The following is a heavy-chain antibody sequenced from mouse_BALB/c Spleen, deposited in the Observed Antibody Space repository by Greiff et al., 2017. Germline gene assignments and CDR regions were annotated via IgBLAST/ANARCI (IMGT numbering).Heavy chain of an antibody. CDR3: ARRIYRYDDAMDY. J-gene: IGHJ4*01. CDR2: ISYDGSN. CDR1: GYSITSGYY. Sequence: ESGPGLVKPSQSLSLTCSVTGYSITSGYYWNWIRQFPGNKLEWMGYISYDGSNNYNPSLKNRISITRDTSKNQFFLKLNSVTTEDTATYYCARRIYRYDDAMDYWGQGTSVTVSS. D-gene: IGHD2-14*01. V-gene: IGHV3-6*02.